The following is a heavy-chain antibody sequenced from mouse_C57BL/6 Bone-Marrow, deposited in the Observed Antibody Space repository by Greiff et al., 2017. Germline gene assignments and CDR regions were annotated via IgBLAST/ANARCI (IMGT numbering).Heavy chain of an antibody. CDR2: IDPSDSYT. J-gene: IGHJ2*01. V-gene: IGHV1-69*01. D-gene: IGHD1-1*01. Sequence: QVQLQQPGAELVMPGASVKLSCKASGYTFTSYWMHWVKQRPGRGLEWIGEIDPSDSYTNYNQKFKGKSTLTVDKSSSTAYMQLSSLTSEDSAVYDCARACYGSSYDDFDYWGQGTTLTVSS. CDR1: GYTFTSYW. CDR3: ARACYGSSYDDFDY.